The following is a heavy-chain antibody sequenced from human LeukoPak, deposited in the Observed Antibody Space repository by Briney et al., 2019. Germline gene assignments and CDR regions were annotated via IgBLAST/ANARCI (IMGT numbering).Heavy chain of an antibody. CDR1: GYSISSGYY. J-gene: IGHJ3*02. Sequence: SETLSLTCTVSGYSISSGYYWGWIRQPPGKGLEWIGSIYHSGSTYYNPSLKSRVTISVDTSKNQFSLKLSSVTAADTAVYYCARQSEAPYAFDIWGQGTMVTVSS. V-gene: IGHV4-38-2*02. CDR3: ARQSEAPYAFDI. CDR2: IYHSGST.